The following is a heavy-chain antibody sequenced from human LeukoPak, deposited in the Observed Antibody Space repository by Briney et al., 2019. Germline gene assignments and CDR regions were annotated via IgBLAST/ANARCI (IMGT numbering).Heavy chain of an antibody. J-gene: IGHJ4*02. D-gene: IGHD3-22*01. CDR2: IIPIFGTA. V-gene: IGHV1-69*13. Sequence: GASVKVSCKASGGTFSSYAISWVRQAPGQGLEWMGGIIPIFGTANYAQKFQGRVTITADESTSTAYMELSSLRSEDTAVYYCARDNYYDRGAFDYWGQGTLVTVSS. CDR1: GGTFSSYA. CDR3: ARDNYYDRGAFDY.